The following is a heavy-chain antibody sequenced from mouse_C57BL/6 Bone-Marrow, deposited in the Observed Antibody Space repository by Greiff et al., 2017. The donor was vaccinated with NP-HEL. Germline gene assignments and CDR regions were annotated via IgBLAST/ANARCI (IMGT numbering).Heavy chain of an antibody. J-gene: IGHJ1*03. CDR3: ATPSYYYGSSYWYFDV. CDR2: IWRGGGT. V-gene: IGHV2-5*01. D-gene: IGHD1-1*01. Sequence: QVQLQQSGPGLVQPSQSLSITCTASGFSLTSYGVHWVRQSPGKGLEWLGVIWRGGGTDYNAAFLYSLAITTANSTSHASYKMNSLQADDTAIYYCATPSYYYGSSYWYFDVWGTGTTVTVAS. CDR1: GFSLTSYG.